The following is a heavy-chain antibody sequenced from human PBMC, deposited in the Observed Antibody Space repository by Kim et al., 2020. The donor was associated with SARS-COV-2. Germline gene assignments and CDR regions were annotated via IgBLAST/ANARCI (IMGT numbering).Heavy chain of an antibody. J-gene: IGHJ3*02. V-gene: IGHV4-30-2*03. D-gene: IGHD3-10*01. CDR3: ARFQHGSGSYLDPFDI. Sequence: PSLKSTVTISVDTSKNHFSLNLTSVTAADTAKYFCARFQHGSGSYLDPFDIWGQGTLVTVSS.